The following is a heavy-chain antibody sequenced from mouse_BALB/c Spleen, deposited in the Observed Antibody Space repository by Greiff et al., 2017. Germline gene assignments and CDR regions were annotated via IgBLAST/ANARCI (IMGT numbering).Heavy chain of an antibody. CDR1: GFTFSDYG. CDR3: ARRTSWDGAMDY. J-gene: IGHJ4*01. CDR2: ISNLAYSI. V-gene: IGHV5-15*02. Sequence: EVMLVESGGGLVQPGGSRKLSCAASGFTFSDYGMAWVRQAPGKGPEWVAFISNLAYSIYYADTVTGRFTISRENAKNTLYLEMSSLRSEDTAMYYCARRTSWDGAMDYWGQGTSVTVSS. D-gene: IGHD4-1*01.